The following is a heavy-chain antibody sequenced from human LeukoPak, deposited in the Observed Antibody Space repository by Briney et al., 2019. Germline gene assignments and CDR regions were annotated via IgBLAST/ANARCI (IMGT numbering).Heavy chain of an antibody. D-gene: IGHD2-15*01. CDR3: AVGYCSGGSCYTVY. Sequence: GSLRLSCAASGFTFSSYEMNWVRQAPGKGLEWIGYIYYSGSTNYNPSFKSRVTISVDTSKNQFSLKLSSVTAADTAVYYCAVGYCSGGSCYTVYWGQGTLVTVSS. CDR1: GFTFSSYE. J-gene: IGHJ4*02. CDR2: IYYSGST. V-gene: IGHV4-59*01.